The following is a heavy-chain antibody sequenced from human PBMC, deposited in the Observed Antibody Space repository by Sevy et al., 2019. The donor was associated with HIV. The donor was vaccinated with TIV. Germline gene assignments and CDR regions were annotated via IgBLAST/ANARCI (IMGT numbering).Heavy chain of an antibody. CDR1: GFTFREYS. CDR3: ARSPAAAENWFDP. CDR2: ISGSSTTI. Sequence: GGSLRLSCVGSGFTFREYSMNWVRQAPGKGLEWVSHISGSSTTIDHADSVKGRFSISRDNTDNSVFLQMNRLRVEDTAVYYCARSPAAAENWFDPWGQGTLVTVSS. D-gene: IGHD6-13*01. J-gene: IGHJ5*02. V-gene: IGHV3-48*01.